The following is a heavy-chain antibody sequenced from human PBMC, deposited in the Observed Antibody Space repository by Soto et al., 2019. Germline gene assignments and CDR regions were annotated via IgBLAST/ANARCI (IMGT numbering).Heavy chain of an antibody. Sequence: QVQLVQSGAEVKKPVASVKVSCKASGYTFTSYGISWVRQAPGQGFEWMGWISAYNGHTNYAQKLQGRVTMTTDTSTSPAYMELRSLRSDDTAVYYCARDGDIVVVTAAYQHWGQGTMVTVSS. CDR2: ISAYNGHT. V-gene: IGHV1-18*01. D-gene: IGHD2-21*02. CDR3: ARDGDIVVVTAAYQH. CDR1: GYTFTSYG. J-gene: IGHJ1*01.